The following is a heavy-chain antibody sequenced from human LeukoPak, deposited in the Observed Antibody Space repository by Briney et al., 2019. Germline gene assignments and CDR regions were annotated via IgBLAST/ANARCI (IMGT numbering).Heavy chain of an antibody. Sequence: PGGSLRLSCAASGFTVSSNYMSWVRQAPGKGLEWVSVIYSGGSTYYADSVKGRFTISRDNSKNTLYLQMNSLGAEDTAAYYCARGLPHSGYDHPFDYWGQGTLVTVSS. CDR1: GFTVSSNY. CDR2: IYSGGST. CDR3: ARGLPHSGYDHPFDY. V-gene: IGHV3-66*01. J-gene: IGHJ4*02. D-gene: IGHD5-12*01.